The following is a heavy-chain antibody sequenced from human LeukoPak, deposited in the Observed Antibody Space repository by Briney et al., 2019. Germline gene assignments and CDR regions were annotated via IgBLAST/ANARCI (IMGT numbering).Heavy chain of an antibody. Sequence: SETLSLTCTVSGGSIGSYYWSWIRQPPERGLEWIGYIYYSGNTNYNPSLKSRVTISVDTSKNQFSLKLTSLTAADTAVYYCARLSGGNTGPFDYWGQGTLVTVSS. CDR1: GGSIGSYY. J-gene: IGHJ4*02. D-gene: IGHD4-23*01. CDR2: IYYSGNT. CDR3: ARLSGGNTGPFDY. V-gene: IGHV4-59*08.